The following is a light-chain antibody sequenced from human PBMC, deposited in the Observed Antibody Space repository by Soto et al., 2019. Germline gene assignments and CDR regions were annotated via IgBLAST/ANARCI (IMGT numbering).Light chain of an antibody. Sequence: DIQMTQSPSTLSASVGDRVTITCRASQSISSWLAWYQQKPGKAPKLLIYKTSNLESGVPSRFSGSGSGTEFSLTISSLQPDDFAPDYGQQYQSFSLTFGGGTRVEVK. CDR2: KTS. J-gene: IGKJ4*01. CDR3: QQYQSFSLT. V-gene: IGKV1-5*03. CDR1: QSISSW.